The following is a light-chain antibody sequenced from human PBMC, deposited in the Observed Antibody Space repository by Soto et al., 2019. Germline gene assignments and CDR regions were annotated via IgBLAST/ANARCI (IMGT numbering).Light chain of an antibody. CDR1: QIISTY. CDR2: AAS. J-gene: IGKJ1*01. Sequence: DIQMTQSPSSLSASVGDRVTITCRASQIISTYLSWYQQRAGLAPRLLIYAASSFKSGVPPRCSGSGSGTDFTLTISSLQPEDFATYLCKQTYSAPPTFGQGTKVDI. CDR3: KQTYSAPPT. V-gene: IGKV1-39*01.